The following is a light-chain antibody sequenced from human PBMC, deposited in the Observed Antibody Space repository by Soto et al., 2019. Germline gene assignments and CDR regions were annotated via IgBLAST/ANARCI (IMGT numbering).Light chain of an antibody. J-gene: IGLJ2*01. CDR3: LLYYGGAQVL. CDR1: AGAVTSAYY. CDR2: STS. Sequence: QAVVTQEPSLTVSPGGTVTLTCASSAGAVTSAYYTNWLQQKPGQAPRALIYSTSEKHSWTPARFSGSLLGGKAALTLSAAQPXXEADYYCLLYYGGAQVLFGGGTKLTV. V-gene: IGLV7-43*01.